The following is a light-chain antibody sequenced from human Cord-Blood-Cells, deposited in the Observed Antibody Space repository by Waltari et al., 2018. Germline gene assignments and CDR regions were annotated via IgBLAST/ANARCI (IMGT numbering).Light chain of an antibody. V-gene: IGLV2-23*03. J-gene: IGLJ1*01. Sequence: QSALTQPASVSGSPGQSLTISCTGTSSDVGSYNLAFWYQQHPGKAPKLMIYEGSKRPSGVSNRFSGSKSGNTASLTISGLQAEDEADYYCCSYAGSSTFVFGTGTKVTVL. CDR2: EGS. CDR1: SSDVGSYNL. CDR3: CSYAGSSTFV.